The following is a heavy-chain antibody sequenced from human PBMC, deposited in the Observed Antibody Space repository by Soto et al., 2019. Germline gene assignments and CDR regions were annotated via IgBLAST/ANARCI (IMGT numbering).Heavy chain of an antibody. CDR3: ARAGIDPTGFDY. V-gene: IGHV1-69*02. J-gene: IGHJ4*02. CDR2: IIPILGIA. D-gene: IGHD4-17*01. CDR1: GGTFSSYT. Sequence: QVQLVQSGAEVKKPGSSVKVSCKASGGTFSSYTISWVRQAPGQGLEWMGRIIPILGIANYAQKFQGRVTITADKSMSTAYMELSSLRSEDTAVYYCARAGIDPTGFDYWGQGTLVTVSS.